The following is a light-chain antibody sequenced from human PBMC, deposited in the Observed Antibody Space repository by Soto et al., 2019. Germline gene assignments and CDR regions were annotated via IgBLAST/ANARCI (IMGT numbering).Light chain of an antibody. V-gene: IGLV2-14*01. CDR1: RSDVGAYNY. CDR3: SSYAGSYPSYV. J-gene: IGLJ1*01. CDR2: EVT. Sequence: QSALTQPASVSGSPGQSIAISCTGTRSDVGAYNYVSWYQQHPGKAPKLMISEVTNRPSGVSDRFSGSKSGNTASLTISGLQAEDEADYYCSSYAGSYPSYVFGTGTKVTVL.